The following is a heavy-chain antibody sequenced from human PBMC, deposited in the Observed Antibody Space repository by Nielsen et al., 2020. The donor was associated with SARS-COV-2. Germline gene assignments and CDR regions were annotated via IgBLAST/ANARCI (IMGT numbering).Heavy chain of an antibody. Sequence: SETLSLTCTVSGGSISSGGYYWSWIRQHPGKGLEWIGYIYYSGSTYYNPSLKSRVTISVDTSKNQFSLKLSSVTAADTAVYYCARDYTDNYYGMDVWGQGTTVTVPS. J-gene: IGHJ6*02. D-gene: IGHD4-11*01. CDR1: GGSISSGGYY. CDR2: IYYSGST. V-gene: IGHV4-31*03. CDR3: ARDYTDNYYGMDV.